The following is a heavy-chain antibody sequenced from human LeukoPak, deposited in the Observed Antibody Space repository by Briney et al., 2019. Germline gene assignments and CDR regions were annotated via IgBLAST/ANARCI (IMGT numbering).Heavy chain of an antibody. CDR1: GGSISSYY. CDR3: ARVTTVAGTLFYYYYMDV. J-gene: IGHJ6*03. D-gene: IGHD6-19*01. V-gene: IGHV4-59*01. Sequence: SETLSLTCTVAGGSISSYYWSWIRQPPGKGLEWIGYIYYSGSTNYNPSLKSRVTISVDTSKNQFSLKLSSVTAADTAVYYCARVTTVAGTLFYYYYMDVWGKGTTVTVSS. CDR2: IYYSGST.